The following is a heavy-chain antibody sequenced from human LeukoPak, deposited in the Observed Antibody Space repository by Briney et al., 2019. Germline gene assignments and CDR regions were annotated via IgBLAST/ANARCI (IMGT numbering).Heavy chain of an antibody. Sequence: GGSLRLSCAASGFTVSGNYMSWVRQTPGKGLEWVSLLYSGGSTYYADSVKGRFSISRDNSKNTLYLQMNSLRAEDTAVYYCASRDKGYYYGMDIWGQGTTVTVSS. J-gene: IGHJ6*02. D-gene: IGHD5-24*01. CDR2: LYSGGST. CDR3: ASRDKGYYYGMDI. CDR1: GFTVSGNY. V-gene: IGHV3-66*01.